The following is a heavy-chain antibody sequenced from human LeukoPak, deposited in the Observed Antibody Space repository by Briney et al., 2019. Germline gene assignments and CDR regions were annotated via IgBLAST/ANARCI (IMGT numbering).Heavy chain of an antibody. V-gene: IGHV3-30*18. J-gene: IGHJ4*02. CDR3: AKSRYSSGWYYFDY. D-gene: IGHD6-19*01. Sequence: GGSLRLSCAASGFTFSSYGMHWVRQAPGKGLEWVAVISYDGSNKYYADSVKGRFTISRDNSKNTLYLQMNSLRAEDTAVYYCAKSRYSSGWYYFDYWGQGTLVTVSS. CDR1: GFTFSSYG. CDR2: ISYDGSNK.